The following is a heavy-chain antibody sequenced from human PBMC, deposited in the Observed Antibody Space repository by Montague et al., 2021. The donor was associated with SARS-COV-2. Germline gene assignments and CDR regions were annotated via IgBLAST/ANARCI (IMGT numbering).Heavy chain of an antibody. V-gene: IGHV4-34*01. J-gene: IGHJ6*02. Sequence: SETLSLTCAVYGGSFSGYYWSWIRQPPGKGLEWIGEINHSGSTNYNPSLKSRVTISVDTSKNQFSLKLSSVTAADTAVYYCARGPGVVIILAIYYYYGMTSGAKGPRSPSP. D-gene: IGHD3-3*01. CDR1: GGSFSGYY. CDR3: ARGPGVVIILAIYYYYGMTS. CDR2: INHSGST.